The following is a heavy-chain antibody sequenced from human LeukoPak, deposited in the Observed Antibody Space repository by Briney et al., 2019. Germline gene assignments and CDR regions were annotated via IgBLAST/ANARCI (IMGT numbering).Heavy chain of an antibody. Sequence: GGSLRLSCAASGFTLRSYDMSWVRQAPGKGLEWVAATSGSGGNTYYAESVKGRFTISRDNSKNTLYLQMNSLRAEDTAVYYCAKEYSGYDFDYWGQGTLVTVSS. D-gene: IGHD5-12*01. J-gene: IGHJ4*02. CDR3: AKEYSGYDFDY. CDR1: GFTLRSYD. V-gene: IGHV3-23*01. CDR2: TSGSGGNT.